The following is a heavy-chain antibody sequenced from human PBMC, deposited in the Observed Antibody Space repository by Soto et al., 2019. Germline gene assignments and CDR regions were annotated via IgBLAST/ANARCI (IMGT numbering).Heavy chain of an antibody. CDR3: ARDYYKYYDSSGYYRSPAY. V-gene: IGHV3-30*03. D-gene: IGHD3-22*01. CDR2: ISYDGSDK. Sequence: PGGSLRLSCAASGFTFSIYSMNWVRQAPGKGLEWVALISYDGSDKDYADSVKGRFTISRDNSRNTLFLQMNSLRAEDTAVYYCARDYYKYYDSSGYYRSPAYWGQGTLVTVSS. J-gene: IGHJ4*02. CDR1: GFTFSIYS.